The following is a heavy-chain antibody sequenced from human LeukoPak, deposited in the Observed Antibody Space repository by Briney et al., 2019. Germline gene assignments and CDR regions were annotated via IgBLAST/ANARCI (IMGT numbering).Heavy chain of an antibody. Sequence: GGSLRLSCAASGFTFNSYWIHWVRQAPGKGLAWVSHIKSDGSSATYADSVKGRLTISRDNAKNTVYLQMNSLRAEDTAVYYCARGGVGCFDYWGQGALVTVSS. CDR3: ARGGVGCFDY. J-gene: IGHJ4*02. CDR2: IKSDGSSA. CDR1: GFTFNSYW. D-gene: IGHD1-26*01. V-gene: IGHV3-74*01.